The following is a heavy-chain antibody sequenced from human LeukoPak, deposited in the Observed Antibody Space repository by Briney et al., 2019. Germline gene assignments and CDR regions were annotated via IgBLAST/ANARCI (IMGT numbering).Heavy chain of an antibody. V-gene: IGHV4-31*03. CDR1: GGSISSGGYY. J-gene: IGHJ4*02. CDR3: ARSDATGTLVSY. D-gene: IGHD6-13*01. Sequence: SQTLSLTCTVSGGSISSGGYYWSWNRQHPGKGLEWIGYIYYSGTTYYNPSLKSRVTISVDTSKNQFSLKLISVTAADTAVYYCARSDATGTLVSYWGQGTLVIVSS. CDR2: IYYSGTT.